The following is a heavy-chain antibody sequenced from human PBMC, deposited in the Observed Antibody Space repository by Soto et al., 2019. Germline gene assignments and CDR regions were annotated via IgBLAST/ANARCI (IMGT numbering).Heavy chain of an antibody. CDR1: GFTFNNYD. CDR3: VRGVLGPGDYYYGMDV. V-gene: IGHV3-13*01. CDR2: IGAAGDT. Sequence: PGGSLRLSCTASGFTFNNYDMHWVRQATGKGLEWLSGIGAAGDTYYPGAVNGRFAISRDNARNSLYLQMNSLSAADTAVYYCVRGVLGPGDYYYGMDVWGQGTTVTVS. D-gene: IGHD2-8*02. J-gene: IGHJ6*02.